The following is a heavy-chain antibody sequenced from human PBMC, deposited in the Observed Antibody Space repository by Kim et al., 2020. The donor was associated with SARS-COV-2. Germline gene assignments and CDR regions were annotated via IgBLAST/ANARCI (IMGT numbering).Heavy chain of an antibody. CDR3: VLGSGYHDAFDI. CDR1: GFTFSSYW. CDR2: IKQDGSEK. Sequence: GGSLRLSCAASGFTFSSYWMSWVRQAPGKGLEWVANIKQDGSEKYYVDSVKGRFTISRDNAKNSLYLQMNSLRAEDTAVYYCVLGSGYHDAFDIWGQGTMVTVSS. D-gene: IGHD3-22*01. V-gene: IGHV3-7*01. J-gene: IGHJ3*02.